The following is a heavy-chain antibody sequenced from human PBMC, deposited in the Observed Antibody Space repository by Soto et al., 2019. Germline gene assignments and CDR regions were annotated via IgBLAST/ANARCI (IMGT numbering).Heavy chain of an antibody. CDR1: GGSFSGYY. CDR3: ATAVTSINWFDP. J-gene: IGHJ5*02. Sequence: PSETLSLTCAVYGGSFSGYYWSWIRQPPGKGLEWIGEINHSGSTNYNPSLKSRVTISVDTSKNQFSLKLSSVTAADTAVYYCATAVTSINWFDPWGQGTLVTVSS. CDR2: INHSGST. V-gene: IGHV4-34*01. D-gene: IGHD4-17*01.